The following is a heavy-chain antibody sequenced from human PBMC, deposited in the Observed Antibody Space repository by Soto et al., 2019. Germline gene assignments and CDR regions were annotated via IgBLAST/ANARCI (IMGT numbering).Heavy chain of an antibody. V-gene: IGHV1-2*02. CDR3: ARDLAKGGGSAGFDY. D-gene: IGHD1-26*01. CDR2: INPKSGGT. CDR1: GYTFTVYY. J-gene: IGHJ4*02. Sequence: ASVKVSFKASGYTFTVYYRHWVRQAPGQGLEWMGWINPKSGGTMYPQKFQGRVTMTWDTSISTAYMALTRLRSDDTAVYYCARDLAKGGGSAGFDYWGQGTLVTVSS.